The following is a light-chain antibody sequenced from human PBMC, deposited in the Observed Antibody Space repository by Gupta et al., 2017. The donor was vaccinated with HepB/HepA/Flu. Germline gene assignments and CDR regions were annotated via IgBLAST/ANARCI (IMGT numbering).Light chain of an antibody. J-gene: IGKJ2*01. CDR1: QSIPANY. Sequence: IVLTQSPGPFPSSPGARATFSCGASQSIPANYVVWYQQKSGQTPRLLIYSGSTRATGVPDRFSGSGSGTDFTLTISRLEPEDFAVYYCQQSGSSPFTFGQGTKLE. V-gene: IGKV3-20*01. CDR2: SGS. CDR3: QQSGSSPFT.